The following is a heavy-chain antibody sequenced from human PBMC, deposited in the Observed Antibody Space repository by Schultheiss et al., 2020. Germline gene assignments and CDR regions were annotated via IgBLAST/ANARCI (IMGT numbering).Heavy chain of an antibody. Sequence: SETLSLTCTVSGGSISSGGYYWSWIRQHPGKGLEWIGYIYYSGSTYYNPSLKSRVTISVDTSKNQFSLKLSSVTAADTAVYYCARGGKRRINNWFDPWGPGTLFTVSS. J-gene: IGHJ5*02. CDR3: ARGGKRRINNWFDP. V-gene: IGHV4-31*03. CDR2: IYYSGST. D-gene: IGHD2-15*01. CDR1: GGSISSGGYY.